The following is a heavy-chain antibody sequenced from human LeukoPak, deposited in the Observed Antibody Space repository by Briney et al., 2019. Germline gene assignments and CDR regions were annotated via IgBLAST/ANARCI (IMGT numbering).Heavy chain of an antibody. Sequence: GGSLRLSCAASGFTFSTYWMHWVRQAPGKGLVWVARIKGDGSSTIYADSVKGRFTISRDNSKNMLYLQTSSLRVEDTAVYYCARASTTVPNLLDHWGRGTLVTVSS. D-gene: IGHD4-17*01. V-gene: IGHV3-74*01. CDR1: GFTFSTYW. CDR3: ARASTTVPNLLDH. CDR2: IKGDGSST. J-gene: IGHJ4*02.